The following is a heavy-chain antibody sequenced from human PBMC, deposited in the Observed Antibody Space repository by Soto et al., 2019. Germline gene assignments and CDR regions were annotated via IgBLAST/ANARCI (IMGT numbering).Heavy chain of an antibody. D-gene: IGHD3-3*01. CDR1: GFTFSSYA. CDR3: AKYQFLEWLSTDYYYYGMEV. CDR2: ISGSGGST. J-gene: IGHJ6*02. Sequence: PGGSLRLSCAASGFTFSSYAMSWVRQAPGKGLEWVSAISGSGGSTYYADSVKGRFTISRDNSKNTLYLQMNSLRAEDTAVYYCAKYQFLEWLSTDYYYYGMEVWGQGTTVTAP. V-gene: IGHV3-23*01.